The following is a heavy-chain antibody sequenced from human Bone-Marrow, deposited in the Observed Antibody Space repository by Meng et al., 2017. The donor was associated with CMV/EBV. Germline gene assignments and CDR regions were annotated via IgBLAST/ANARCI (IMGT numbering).Heavy chain of an antibody. Sequence: SCKASGYTFTRYDISWVRQATGQGLEWMGWMNPNSANTGYAQKFQGRVTMTRNTSVSTAYMELSSLRSEDTAVYYCARRKMNSFDYWGQGTVVTVSS. J-gene: IGHJ4*02. CDR2: MNPNSANT. CDR1: GYTFTRYD. D-gene: IGHD1-14*01. V-gene: IGHV1-8*01. CDR3: ARRKMNSFDY.